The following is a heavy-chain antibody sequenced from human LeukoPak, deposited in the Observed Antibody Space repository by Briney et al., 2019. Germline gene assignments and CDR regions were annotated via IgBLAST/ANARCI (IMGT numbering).Heavy chain of an antibody. CDR2: MNPNSGNT. CDR3: ARGIASRPGYYMDV. Sequence: GASVKVSCKASGYTFTSYDINWVRQATGQGLEWMGWMNPNSGNTGYAQKFQGRVTIIRNTSISTAYMELSGLRSEDTAVYYCARGIASRPGYYMDVWGKGTTVTVSS. D-gene: IGHD6-6*01. CDR1: GYTFTSYD. V-gene: IGHV1-8*03. J-gene: IGHJ6*03.